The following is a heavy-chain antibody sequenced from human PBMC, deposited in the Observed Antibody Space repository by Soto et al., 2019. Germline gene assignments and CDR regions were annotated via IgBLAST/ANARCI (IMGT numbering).Heavy chain of an antibody. V-gene: IGHV3-11*01. Sequence: KAGGSLRLSCAASGFTFSDYYMSWIRQAPGRGLEWVSYISPSGTTIYNADAVKGRFTISRDNAKNSLYLQMNSLRAEDTAVYYCARAMRVAMAHFDHWGQGTQVTVSS. CDR3: ARAMRVAMAHFDH. J-gene: IGHJ4*02. D-gene: IGHD5-18*01. CDR1: GFTFSDYY. CDR2: ISPSGTTI.